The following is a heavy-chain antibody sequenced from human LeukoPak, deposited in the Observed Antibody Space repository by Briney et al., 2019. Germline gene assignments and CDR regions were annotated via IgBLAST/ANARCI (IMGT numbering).Heavy chain of an antibody. CDR1: AFIFSGHW. CDR3: ARGSWYYDSSGYYRLDY. CDR2: ISYDGSNK. J-gene: IGHJ4*02. Sequence: GGSLRLSCEGSAFIFSGHWMNWVRQAPGKGLEWVAVISYDGSNKYYADSVKGRFTISRDNSKNTLYLQMNSLRAEDTAVYYCARGSWYYDSSGYYRLDYWGQGTLVTVSS. V-gene: IGHV3-30-3*01. D-gene: IGHD3-22*01.